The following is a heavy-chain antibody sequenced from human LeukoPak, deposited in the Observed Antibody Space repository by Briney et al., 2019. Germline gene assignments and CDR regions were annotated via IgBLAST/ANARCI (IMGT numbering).Heavy chain of an antibody. V-gene: IGHV4-4*07. Sequence: SETLSLTCTVSGGSISSYYWSWIRQPAGKGLEWIGRIYTSGSTYYNPSLKSRVTISVDTSKNQFSLKLSSVTAADTAVYYCARRRIQSRYCSSTSCYSKAHFDYWGQGTLVTVSS. D-gene: IGHD2-2*02. CDR3: ARRRIQSRYCSSTSCYSKAHFDY. J-gene: IGHJ4*02. CDR2: IYTSGST. CDR1: GGSISSYY.